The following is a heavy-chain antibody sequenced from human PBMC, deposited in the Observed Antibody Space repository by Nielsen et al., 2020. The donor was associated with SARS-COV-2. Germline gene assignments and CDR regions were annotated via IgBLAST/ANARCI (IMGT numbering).Heavy chain of an antibody. Sequence: GESLKISCAASGFMFSNDWMSWVRLAPGKGLEWVANIKRDGSEKHYVDSVKGRFTVSRDNAKNSLFLQMNSLRAGDTAVYYCATSIAAAAHGYGMDVWGQGTTVTVSS. CDR2: IKRDGSEK. CDR3: ATSIAAAAHGYGMDV. V-gene: IGHV3-7*01. CDR1: GFMFSNDW. D-gene: IGHD6-13*01. J-gene: IGHJ6*02.